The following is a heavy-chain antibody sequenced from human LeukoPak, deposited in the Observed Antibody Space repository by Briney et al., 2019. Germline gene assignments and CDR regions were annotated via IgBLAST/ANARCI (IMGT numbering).Heavy chain of an antibody. V-gene: IGHV1-24*01. D-gene: IGHD1-26*01. CDR1: GYTLSELS. CDR3: ATVDKSKWVAYSLDY. CDR2: LDPEHGKT. Sequence: ASVKVSCRVSGYTLSELSMHWVRQAPGKGLEWMGGLDPEHGKTIYAQKFQGRVTMTEDASTDTAYLEVRSLKSEDAAVYYCATVDKSKWVAYSLDYWGQGTLV. J-gene: IGHJ4*02.